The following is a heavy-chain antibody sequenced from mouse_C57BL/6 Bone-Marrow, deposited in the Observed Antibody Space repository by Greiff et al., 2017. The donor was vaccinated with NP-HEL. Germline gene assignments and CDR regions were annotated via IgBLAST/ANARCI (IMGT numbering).Heavy chain of an antibody. V-gene: IGHV1-7*01. CDR3: ARLNLRDY. J-gene: IGHJ2*01. Sequence: QVQLQQSGAELAKPGASVKLSCKASGYTFTSYWMHWVKQRPGQGLEWIGYINPSSGYTKYNQKFKDKATLTEDKSSSTAYMQLSRLTYEDAGVYYCARLNLRDYWGQGTTLTVTA. CDR2: INPSSGYT. CDR1: GYTFTSYW.